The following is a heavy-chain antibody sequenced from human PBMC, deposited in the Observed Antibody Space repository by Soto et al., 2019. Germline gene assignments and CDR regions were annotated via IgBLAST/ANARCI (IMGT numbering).Heavy chain of an antibody. CDR2: IVVGSGNT. Sequence: VKVSCKASGFTFTSSAAQWVRQARGQRLEWIGWIVVGSGNTNYAQKFQERVTITRDMSTSTAYMELSSLRSEDTAVYYCAADPTYYYGSGSRGVFDYWGQGTLVTVSS. D-gene: IGHD3-10*01. CDR3: AADPTYYYGSGSRGVFDY. V-gene: IGHV1-58*01. J-gene: IGHJ4*02. CDR1: GFTFTSSA.